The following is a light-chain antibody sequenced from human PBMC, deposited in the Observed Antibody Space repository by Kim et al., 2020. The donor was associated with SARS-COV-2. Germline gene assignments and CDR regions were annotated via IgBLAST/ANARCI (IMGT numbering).Light chain of an antibody. CDR2: VAS. V-gene: IGKV1-39*01. CDR1: HSINKY. CDR3: QQSYSTPWT. J-gene: IGKJ1*01. Sequence: ASLEDRVTITCRASHSINKYLNWYQEKPGKAPKLLIYVASSLQSGVPSRFSGSGSGTDFTLTISSLQPDDFATYYCQQSYSTPWTFGQGTKVDIK.